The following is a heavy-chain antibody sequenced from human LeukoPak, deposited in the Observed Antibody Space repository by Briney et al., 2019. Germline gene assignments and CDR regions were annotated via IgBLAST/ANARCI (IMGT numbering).Heavy chain of an antibody. V-gene: IGHV4-59*01. D-gene: IGHD2-8*01. J-gene: IGHJ6*02. CDR2: MYYSGST. CDR1: GGSISGYY. CDR3: ARSGVYKGMDV. Sequence: SETLSLTCTVSGGSISGYYCSWIRQPPGQGLEWIGFMYYSGSTTYNPSLRGRVTISVDTSKNQFSLKLSSVTAADTAVYYGARSGVYKGMDVWGQGTTVTVSS.